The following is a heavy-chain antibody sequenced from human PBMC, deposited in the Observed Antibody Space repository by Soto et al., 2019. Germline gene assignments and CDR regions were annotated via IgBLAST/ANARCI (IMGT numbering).Heavy chain of an antibody. V-gene: IGHV4-39*01. Sequence: QLQLQESGPGLVKPSETLSLTCTVSGGSISSSSYYWGWIRQPPGKGLEWIGSIYYSGSTYYNPSIKSRVTISVDTSKNQFSLKLSSVTAADTAVYYCARQNGNRGWIDYWGQGTLVTVSS. CDR3: ARQNGNRGWIDY. CDR1: GGSISSSSYY. D-gene: IGHD6-19*01. J-gene: IGHJ4*02. CDR2: IYYSGST.